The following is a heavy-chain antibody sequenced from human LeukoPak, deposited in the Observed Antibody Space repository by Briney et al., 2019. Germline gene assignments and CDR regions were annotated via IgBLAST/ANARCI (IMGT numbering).Heavy chain of an antibody. CDR2: VKSVGSST. J-gene: IGHJ4*02. V-gene: IGHV3-74*01. CDR3: ARDGFLGPVTAYLDY. Sequence: EGSLRLSCAPSGFTFSSYAMHWVRQAPGKGLVWVSRVKSVGSSTSYADSVKGRFTISRDNARNTLYLQMNSLRAEDTAVYYCARDGFLGPVTAYLDYWGQGTPVTVSS. D-gene: IGHD2-21*02. CDR1: GFTFSSYA.